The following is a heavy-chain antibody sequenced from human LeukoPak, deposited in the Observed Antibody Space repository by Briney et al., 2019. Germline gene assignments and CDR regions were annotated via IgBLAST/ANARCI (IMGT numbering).Heavy chain of an antibody. CDR3: AREGMVAGIEAWFDP. J-gene: IGHJ5*02. V-gene: IGHV1-46*01. D-gene: IGHD6-19*01. CDR2: INPSGGST. CDR1: GGTFSSYA. Sequence: GASVTVSCKASGGTFSSYAISWVRQAPGQGLEWMGIINPSGGSTSYAQKFQGRVTMTRDMSTSTVYMELSSLRSEDTAVYYCAREGMVAGIEAWFDPWGQGTLVTVSS.